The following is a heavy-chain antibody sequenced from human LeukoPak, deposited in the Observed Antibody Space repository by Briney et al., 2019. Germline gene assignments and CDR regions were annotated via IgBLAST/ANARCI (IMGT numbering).Heavy chain of an antibody. Sequence: SETLSLTCTVSGGSISSYYWSWIRQPPGKGLEWIGYLYYSGSTNYNPSLKSRVTISVDTSKNQFSLKLSSVTAADTAVYYCARHRSGYYYSGPSYYFDYWGQGTLVTVSS. V-gene: IGHV4-59*08. J-gene: IGHJ4*02. CDR1: GGSISSYY. CDR2: LYYSGST. CDR3: ARHRSGYYYSGPSYYFDY. D-gene: IGHD3-22*01.